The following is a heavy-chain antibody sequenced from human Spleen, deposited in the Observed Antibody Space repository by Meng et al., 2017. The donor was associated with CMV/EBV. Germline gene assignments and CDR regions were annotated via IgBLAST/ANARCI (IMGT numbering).Heavy chain of an antibody. CDR2: ISWNSGSI. CDR1: GFTFDDYA. CDR3: ARDSGAAAVGGDWFDP. Sequence: GGSLRLSCAASGFTFDDYAMHWVRLAPGKGLEWVSGISWNSGSIAYGDSVKGRFTISRDNAKNSLYLQMNSLRVEDTALYYCARDSGAAAVGGDWFDPWGQGTLVTVSS. J-gene: IGHJ5*02. V-gene: IGHV3-9*01. D-gene: IGHD6-13*01.